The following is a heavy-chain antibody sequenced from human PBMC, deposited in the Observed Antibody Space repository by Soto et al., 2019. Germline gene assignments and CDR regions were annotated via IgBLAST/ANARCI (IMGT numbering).Heavy chain of an antibody. J-gene: IGHJ4*02. CDR2: ISYDGSNK. D-gene: IGHD4-17*01. CDR3: ARDGYGAPVNPDY. Sequence: PGGSLRLSCAASGFTFSSYAMHWVRQAPGKGLEWVAVISYDGSNKYYADSVKGRFTISRDNSKNTLYLQMNSLRAEDTAVYYWARDGYGAPVNPDYWGKGTLVTVSS. CDR1: GFTFSSYA. V-gene: IGHV3-30-3*01.